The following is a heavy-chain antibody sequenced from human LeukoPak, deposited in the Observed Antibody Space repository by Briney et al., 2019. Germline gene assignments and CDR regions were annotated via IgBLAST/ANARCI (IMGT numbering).Heavy chain of an antibody. CDR2: ISGYNGKT. D-gene: IGHD6-13*01. V-gene: IGHV1-18*01. J-gene: IGHJ3*01. Sequence: ASVKVSCKASGYTFTRYGISWVRQAPGQGLEWVGWISGYNGKTNYAQKFQGRVTMTTDASTSTAYMELRSLKSDDTAVYYCAREEGAPIAAANVWGLGTMVTVSS. CDR3: AREEGAPIAAANV. CDR1: GYTFTRYG.